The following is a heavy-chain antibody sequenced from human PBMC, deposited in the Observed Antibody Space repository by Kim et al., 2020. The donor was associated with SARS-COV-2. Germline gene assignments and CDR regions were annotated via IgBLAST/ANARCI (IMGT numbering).Heavy chain of an antibody. CDR3: ARVPPHYYDRAPSGY. J-gene: IGHJ4*02. CDR1: GYTFTSYG. V-gene: IGHV1-18*01. D-gene: IGHD3-22*01. CDR2: ISAYNGNT. Sequence: ASVKVSCKASGYTFTSYGISWVRQAPGQGLEWMGWISAYNGNTNYAQKLQGRVTMTTDTSTSTAYMELRSLRSDDTAVYYCARVPPHYYDRAPSGYWGQGTLVTVSS.